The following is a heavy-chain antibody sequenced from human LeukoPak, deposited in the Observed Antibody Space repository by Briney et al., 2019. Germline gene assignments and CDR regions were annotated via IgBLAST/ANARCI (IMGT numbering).Heavy chain of an antibody. J-gene: IGHJ3*01. CDR2: INSDGSEG. Sequence: GGSLRLSCAASGYTFSSYWMSWSRQAPGKGLEWVASINSDGSEGYYADVVKGRFTISRDNAKNSLYLQINSLRAEDTAVYYCARSSYSSSSSVWGQGTMVTVSS. CDR3: ARSSYSSSSSV. D-gene: IGHD6-6*01. CDR1: GYTFSSYW. V-gene: IGHV3-7*03.